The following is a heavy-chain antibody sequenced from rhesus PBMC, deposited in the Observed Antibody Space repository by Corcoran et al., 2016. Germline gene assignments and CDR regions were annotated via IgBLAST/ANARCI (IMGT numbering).Heavy chain of an antibody. V-gene: IGHV4-76*01. D-gene: IGHD2-39*02. CDR3: ARRPRVVVVSATTSFDY. Sequence: QVQLQESGPGLVQPSETLSLTCAVSGGSISGGSDWSWSRPPPGKGLEWIGYIYGSSGSTNYNPSLKNRVTISKDTSKNQFSLKLSSVTAADTAVYYCARRPRVVVVSATTSFDYWGQGVLVTVSS. J-gene: IGHJ4*01. CDR1: GGSISGGSD. CDR2: IYGSSGST.